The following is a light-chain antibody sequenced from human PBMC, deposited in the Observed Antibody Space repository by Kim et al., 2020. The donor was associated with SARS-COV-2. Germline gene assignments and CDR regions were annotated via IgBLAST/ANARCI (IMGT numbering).Light chain of an antibody. V-gene: IGKV3-20*01. CDR3: QQYDTSPWT. Sequence: SPGERATLSCRASQTVGSGYFAWYQQKPGQAPRLLSYGTSSRAPGIPDRCSGSGSGTDFTLTISRLEPEDFAVYSCQQYDTSPWTFGQGTKVDIK. CDR2: GTS. CDR1: QTVGSGY. J-gene: IGKJ1*01.